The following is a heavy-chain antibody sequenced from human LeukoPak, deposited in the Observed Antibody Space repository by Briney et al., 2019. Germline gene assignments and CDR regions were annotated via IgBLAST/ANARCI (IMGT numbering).Heavy chain of an antibody. J-gene: IGHJ5*02. V-gene: IGHV1-69*13. Sequence: ASVNVSCMSSGESFSSYQITWVRQAPGQGLEWMGGFIPVFERSTYAQKFQGRVTMTADESTNTASMELSSLRSEDTAVYYCARGQGYCSGGSCGHNWFDPWGQGTLVTVSS. CDR2: FIPVFERS. CDR3: ARGQGYCSGGSCGHNWFDP. CDR1: GESFSSYQ. D-gene: IGHD2-15*01.